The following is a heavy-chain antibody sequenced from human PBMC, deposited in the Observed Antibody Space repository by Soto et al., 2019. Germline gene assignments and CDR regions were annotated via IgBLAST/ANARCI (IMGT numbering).Heavy chain of an antibody. CDR3: AHRTFHKGELDY. V-gene: IGHV2-5*02. J-gene: IGHJ4*02. D-gene: IGHD3-3*02. CDR1: GFSLSTSGEG. CDR2: IYWDEDN. Sequence: QITLKESGPTLVKPTQTLTLTCTFSGFSLSTSGEGVHWIRQPPGKALEWLGYIYWDEDNRYSPSLKSRLTITKDTYKNQVVLTITNVDAADTATYYCAHRTFHKGELDYWGQGTLVTVSS.